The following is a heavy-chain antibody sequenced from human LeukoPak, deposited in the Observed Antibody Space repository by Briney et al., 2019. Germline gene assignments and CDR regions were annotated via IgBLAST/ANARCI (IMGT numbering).Heavy chain of an antibody. V-gene: IGHV4-39*01. CDR2: ISYSGST. J-gene: IGHJ2*01. Sequence: KPSETLSLTCTFFGGSISTSTYYWGWIRQPPGKGLEWIGSISYSGSTYNNPSLKSRVTISVDTSKNQFSLKLSSVTAPDTAVYYCARRVYSGSYNWYFDLWGRGTLVTVSS. CDR1: GGSISTSTYY. D-gene: IGHD1-26*01. CDR3: ARRVYSGSYNWYFDL.